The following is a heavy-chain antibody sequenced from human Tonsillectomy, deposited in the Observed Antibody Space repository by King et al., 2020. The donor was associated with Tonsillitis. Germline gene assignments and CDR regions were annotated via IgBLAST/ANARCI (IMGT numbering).Heavy chain of an antibody. D-gene: IGHD3-22*01. Sequence: VQLQESGPGLVKPSETLSLTCAVSGYSISSGYYWGWIRLPPGKGLEWIGSIHHSGSTYYNPSLKSRVTISVDTSKNQFSLKLSSVTAADTAVYYCARGGPYYYDSTAYHWGQGTLVTVSS. CDR1: GYSISSGYY. V-gene: IGHV4-38-2*01. J-gene: IGHJ4*02. CDR3: ARGGPYYYDSTAYH. CDR2: IHHSGST.